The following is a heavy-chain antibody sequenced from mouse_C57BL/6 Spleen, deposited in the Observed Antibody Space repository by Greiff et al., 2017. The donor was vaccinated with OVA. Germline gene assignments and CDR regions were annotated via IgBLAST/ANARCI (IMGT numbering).Heavy chain of an antibody. V-gene: IGHV1-54*01. CDR3: ARGSSCSYAMDY. Sequence: VQLQQSGAELVRPGTSVKVSCKASGYAFTNYLIAWVKQRPGQGLEWIGVLNPGSGGTNYNETFKGKATLTADKSSSNVYMQLSSLTSEDAAVYFCARGSSCSYAMDYWGQGTSVTVSS. CDR2: LNPGSGGT. J-gene: IGHJ4*01. CDR1: GYAFTNYL. D-gene: IGHD1-1*01.